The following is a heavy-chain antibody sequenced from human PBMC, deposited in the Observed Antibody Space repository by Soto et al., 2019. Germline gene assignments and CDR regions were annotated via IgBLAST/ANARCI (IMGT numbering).Heavy chain of an antibody. Sequence: PGGSLRLSCATSGFTFSDYYMSRIRQAPGKGLEWVSYISSSGSTIYYADSVKGRFTISRDNAKNSLYLQMNSLRAEDTAVYYCAREPGTAMVTSEYWGQGTLVTVSS. V-gene: IGHV3-11*01. CDR2: ISSSGSTI. D-gene: IGHD5-18*01. J-gene: IGHJ4*02. CDR1: GFTFSDYY. CDR3: AREPGTAMVTSEY.